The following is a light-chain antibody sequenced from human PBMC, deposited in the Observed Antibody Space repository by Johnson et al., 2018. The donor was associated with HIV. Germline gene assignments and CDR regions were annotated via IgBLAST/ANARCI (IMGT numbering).Light chain of an antibody. CDR1: SSNIGNNY. CDR3: GTWDSSLNAYV. J-gene: IGLJ1*01. CDR2: ENN. Sequence: QSVLTQPPSVSAAPGQMVSISCSGSSSNIGNNYVSWYQQVPGTAPKLLIYENNKRPSGIPDRFSGSKSGTSATLGITGLQTGDEADYYCGTWDSSLNAYVFGAATKVAVL. V-gene: IGLV1-51*02.